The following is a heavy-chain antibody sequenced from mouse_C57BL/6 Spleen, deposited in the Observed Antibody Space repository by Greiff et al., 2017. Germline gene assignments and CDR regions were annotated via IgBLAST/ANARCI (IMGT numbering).Heavy chain of an antibody. V-gene: IGHV1-26*01. Sequence: EVQLQQSGPELVKPGASVKISCKASGYTFTDYYMNWVKQSHGKSLEWIGDINPNNGGTSYNQKFKGKATLTVDKSSSTAYMELRSLTSEDSAVYYCARLDGYYFDYWGQGTTPTVSS. J-gene: IGHJ2*01. CDR1: GYTFTDYY. D-gene: IGHD2-3*01. CDR3: ARLDGYYFDY. CDR2: INPNNGGT.